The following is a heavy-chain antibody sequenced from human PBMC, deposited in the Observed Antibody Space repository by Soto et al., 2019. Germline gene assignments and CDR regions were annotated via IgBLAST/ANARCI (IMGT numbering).Heavy chain of an antibody. CDR1: GYRFTNYW. D-gene: IGHD2-21*02. V-gene: IGHV5-10-1*01. Sequence: GDSLEISRTGSGYRFTNYWISWVRQMPGKGLDWMGRIDAGDSRTNYSPSFQGHVTIAPXXXIXXXYXQXXXVXASDTALTYCAITPNTASGYFDYWGQETLVTISS. J-gene: IGHJ4*02. CDR3: AITPNTASGYFDY. CDR2: IDAGDSRT.